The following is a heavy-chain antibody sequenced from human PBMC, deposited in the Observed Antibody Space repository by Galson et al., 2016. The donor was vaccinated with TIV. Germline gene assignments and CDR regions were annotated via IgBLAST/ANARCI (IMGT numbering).Heavy chain of an antibody. Sequence: SVKVSCKASGYTFSDYHMHWVRQAPGQGLEWMGRINPNRGGTAYAQKFQDRVTMTRDTSIKTAYMELSRLRYDDSVIYYCASERGPGYCSSTSCDGYYGMDVWGQGTTVTVSS. V-gene: IGHV1-2*05. J-gene: IGHJ6*02. CDR2: INPNRGGT. CDR1: GYTFSDYH. CDR3: ASERGPGYCSSTSCDGYYGMDV. D-gene: IGHD2-2*03.